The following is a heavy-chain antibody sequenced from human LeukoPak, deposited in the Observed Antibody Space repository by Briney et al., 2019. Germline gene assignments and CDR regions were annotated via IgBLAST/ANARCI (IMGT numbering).Heavy chain of an antibody. V-gene: IGHV3-53*05. Sequence: QPGGSLRLSCAASGFTVNINYMSWVRQAPGKGLEWVSVVYRDGSTYYADSVKGRFTISRDNLKNTLYLQMNSLRAEDTAVYYCARARSSYGYGDAFDIWGQGTMVTVSS. J-gene: IGHJ3*02. CDR3: ARARSSYGYGDAFDI. D-gene: IGHD5-18*01. CDR1: GFTVNINY. CDR2: VYRDGST.